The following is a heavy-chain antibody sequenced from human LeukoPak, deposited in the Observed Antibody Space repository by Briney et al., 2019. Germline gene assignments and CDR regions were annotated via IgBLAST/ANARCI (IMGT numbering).Heavy chain of an antibody. CDR2: IHPDGSST. V-gene: IGHV3-74*01. Sequence: GGSLRLSCAASGFTFSSYWMHWVRQAPGKDLVWVSRIHPDGSSTSYADSVKDRFTISRDNAKNTLYLQMSSLRAEDTAVYYCTKDTFGADDFWGQGTLVTVSS. D-gene: IGHD3-10*01. J-gene: IGHJ4*02. CDR3: TKDTFGADDF. CDR1: GFTFSSYW.